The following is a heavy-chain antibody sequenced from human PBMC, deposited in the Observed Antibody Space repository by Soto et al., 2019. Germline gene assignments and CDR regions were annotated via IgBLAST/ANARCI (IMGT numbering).Heavy chain of an antibody. J-gene: IGHJ6*03. CDR2: INHSGST. Sequence: SETLSLTCAVYGGSFSGYYWSWIRQPPGKGLEWIGEINHSGSTNYNPSLKSRVAISVDTSKNQFSLKLSSVTAADTAVYYCGSLIAARPTYDYYYMDVWGKGTTVTVSS. CDR3: GSLIAARPTYDYYYMDV. CDR1: GGSFSGYY. V-gene: IGHV4-34*01. D-gene: IGHD6-6*01.